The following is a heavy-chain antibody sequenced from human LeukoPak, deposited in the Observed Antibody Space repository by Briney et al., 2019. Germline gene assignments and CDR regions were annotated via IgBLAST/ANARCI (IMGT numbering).Heavy chain of an antibody. CDR3: ATRYGALNY. D-gene: IGHD4-17*01. CDR1: GFTFSSYG. J-gene: IGHJ4*02. V-gene: IGHV3-33*01. Sequence: GGSLRLSCAASGFTFSSYGMHWVRQAPGKGLEWVAVIWYDGSNKYYADSVKGRFTISRDNSKNTLYLQTNSLRAEDTAVYYCATRYGALNYWGQGTLVTVSS. CDR2: IWYDGSNK.